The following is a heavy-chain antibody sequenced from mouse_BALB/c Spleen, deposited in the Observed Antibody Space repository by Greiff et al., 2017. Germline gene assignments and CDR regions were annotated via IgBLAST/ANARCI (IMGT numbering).Heavy chain of an antibody. CDR2: IWAGGST. V-gene: IGHV2-9*02. Sequence: VMLVESGPGLVAPSQSLSITCTVSGFSLTSYGVHWVRQPPGKGLEWLGVIWAGGSTNYNSALMSRLSISKDNSKSQVFLKMNSLQTDDTAMYYCARDHRSAMDYWGQGTSVTVSS. CDR1: GFSLTSYG. CDR3: ARDHRSAMDY. J-gene: IGHJ4*01.